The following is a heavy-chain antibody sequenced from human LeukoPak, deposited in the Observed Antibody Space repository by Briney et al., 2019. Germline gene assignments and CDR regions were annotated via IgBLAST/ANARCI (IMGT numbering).Heavy chain of an antibody. CDR3: ARVSPLGLAYFDY. V-gene: IGHV1-69*04. D-gene: IGHD2-15*01. CDR1: GGTFSSYA. CDR2: IIPILGIA. J-gene: IGHJ4*02. Sequence: ASVKVSCKASGGTFSSYAISWVRQAPGQGLEWMGRIIPILGIANYAQKFQGRVTITADKSTSTAYMELSSLRSEDTAVYYCARVSPLGLAYFDYWGQGTLVTVSS.